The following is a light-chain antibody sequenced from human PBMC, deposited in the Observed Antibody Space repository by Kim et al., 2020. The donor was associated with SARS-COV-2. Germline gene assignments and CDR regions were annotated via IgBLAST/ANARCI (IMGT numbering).Light chain of an antibody. Sequence: DIQMTQSPSSLSASVGGRVTITCRASQGINNYLVWFQQKPGKAPKSLIYGASVLQSGVPSKFSGSGSGTDFTLTISSLQPEDFATYDCQQYSSYPITFGQATRLAIK. CDR2: GAS. CDR3: QQYSSYPIT. CDR1: QGINNY. V-gene: IGKV1-16*02. J-gene: IGKJ5*01.